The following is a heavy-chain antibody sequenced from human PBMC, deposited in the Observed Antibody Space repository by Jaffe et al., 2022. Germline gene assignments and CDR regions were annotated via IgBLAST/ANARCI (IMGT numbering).Heavy chain of an antibody. CDR3: ARDHSYYDFWRTHGL. D-gene: IGHD3-3*01. CDR2: IKQDGSEK. CDR1: GFTFSSYW. J-gene: IGHJ6*04. V-gene: IGHV3-7*01. Sequence: EVQLVESGGGLVQPGGSLRLSCAASGFTFSSYWMSWVRQAPGKGLEWVANIKQDGSEKYYVDSVKGRFTISRDNAKNSLYLQMNSLRAEDTAVYYCARDHSYYDFWRTHGLWGKGTTVTVSS.